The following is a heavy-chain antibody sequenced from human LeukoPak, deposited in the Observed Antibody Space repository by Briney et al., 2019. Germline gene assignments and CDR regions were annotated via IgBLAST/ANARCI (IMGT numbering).Heavy chain of an antibody. CDR2: IIPIFVTA. CDR1: GGTFSSYA. CDR3: ATGNEYCSSTSCYLDYYYYMDV. J-gene: IGHJ6*03. V-gene: IGHV1-69*05. Sequence: WASVKVSCKASGGTFSSYAIGGVRQSPGQGLEWMGGIIPIFVTANYAQKFQGRVTITTDESTSTAYMELSSLRSEDTAVYYCATGNEYCSSTSCYLDYYYYMDVWGKGTTVTVSS. D-gene: IGHD2-2*01.